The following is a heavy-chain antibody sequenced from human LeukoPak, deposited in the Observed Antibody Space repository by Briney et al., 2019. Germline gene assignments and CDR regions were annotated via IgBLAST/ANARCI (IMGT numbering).Heavy chain of an antibody. CDR2: IYHSGTT. Sequence: PSETLSLTCTVSGGSIISGSKYWGWIRQAPGTGLEWIGSIYHSGTTYYNPSLKSRVTISVDTSKNRFSLNLNSVTAADTAVYYCARTTVTPNFEYRGQGALVTVSS. CDR3: ARTTVTPNFEY. J-gene: IGHJ4*02. D-gene: IGHD4-17*01. V-gene: IGHV4-39*07. CDR1: GGSIISGSKY.